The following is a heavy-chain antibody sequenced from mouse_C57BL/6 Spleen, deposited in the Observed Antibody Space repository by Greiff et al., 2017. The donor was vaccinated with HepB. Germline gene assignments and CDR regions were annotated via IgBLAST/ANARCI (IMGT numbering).Heavy chain of an antibody. CDR2: IYPGDGDT. D-gene: IGHD2-1*01. J-gene: IGHJ1*03. CDR1: GYAFSSSW. V-gene: IGHV1-82*01. CDR3: ARPPYGNYKYFDV. Sequence: QVQLKESGPELVKPGASVKISCKASGYAFSSSWMNWVKQRPGKGLEWIGRIYPGDGDTNYNGKFKGKATLTADKSSSTAYMQLSSLTSEDSAVYFCARPPYGNYKYFDVWGTGTTVTVSS.